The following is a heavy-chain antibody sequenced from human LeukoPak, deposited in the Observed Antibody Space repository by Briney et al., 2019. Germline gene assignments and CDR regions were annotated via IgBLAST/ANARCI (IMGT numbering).Heavy chain of an antibody. J-gene: IGHJ4*02. CDR3: ASWYYDSSGYQFDY. D-gene: IGHD3-22*01. Sequence: PSETLSLTCTVSGGSISSYYWSWIRQPAGKGLEWIGRIYTSGSTNYNPSLKSRVTMSVDTSKNQFSLKLSSVTAADTAVYYCASWYYDSSGYQFDYWGQGTLVTVSS. CDR1: GGSISSYY. V-gene: IGHV4-4*07. CDR2: IYTSGST.